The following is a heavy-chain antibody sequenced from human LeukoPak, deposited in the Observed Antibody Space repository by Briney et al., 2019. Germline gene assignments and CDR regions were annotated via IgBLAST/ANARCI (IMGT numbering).Heavy chain of an antibody. V-gene: IGHV3-23*01. J-gene: IGHJ4*02. CDR3: AKGSYYDSSGSFYFDY. CDR2: ISGSGDNT. CDR1: GFTFSTYA. D-gene: IGHD3-22*01. Sequence: GGSLRLSCAASGFTFSTYAMSWVRQAPGKGLEWVSGISGSGDNTYYADSVKGRFTISRDNSKNTLYVQVNSLGTEDTAAYYCAKGSYYDSSGSFYFDYWGQGTLVTVSS.